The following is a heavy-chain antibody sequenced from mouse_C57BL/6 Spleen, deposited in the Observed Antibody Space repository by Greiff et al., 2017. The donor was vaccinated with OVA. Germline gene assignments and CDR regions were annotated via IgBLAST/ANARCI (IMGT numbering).Heavy chain of an antibody. V-gene: IGHV1-82*01. J-gene: IGHJ1*03. CDR3: SYYDYDEGYFEV. D-gene: IGHD2-4*01. CDR2: IYPGDGDT. Sequence: QVQLQQSGPELVKPGASVKISCKASGYAFSSSWMNWVKQRPGKGLEWIGRIYPGDGDTNYNGKFKGKATLTADKSSSTAYMQLSSLTSEDSAVYFCSYYDYDEGYFEVWGTGTTVTVSS. CDR1: GYAFSSSW.